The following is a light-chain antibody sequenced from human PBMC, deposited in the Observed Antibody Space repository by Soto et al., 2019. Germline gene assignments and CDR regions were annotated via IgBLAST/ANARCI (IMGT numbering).Light chain of an antibody. CDR3: QQYNSYSTWT. J-gene: IGKJ1*01. Sequence: DIQMTQSPSTLSASVGDRVTITCRASQSISSWLAWYQQKPGKAPKLLIYDASSLESGVPSRFSGSGSGTEVTLTISSLHPDDFATYYCQQYNSYSTWTFGQGTKVEIK. V-gene: IGKV1-5*01. CDR1: QSISSW. CDR2: DAS.